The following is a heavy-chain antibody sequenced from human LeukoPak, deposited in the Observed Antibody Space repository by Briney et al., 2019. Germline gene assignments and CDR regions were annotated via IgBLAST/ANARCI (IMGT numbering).Heavy chain of an antibody. V-gene: IGHV3-33*01. D-gene: IGHD3-22*01. CDR3: ARAYYYDSSGYPLLGY. J-gene: IGHJ4*02. CDR1: GFTFSSYV. CDR2: IWYDGSNK. Sequence: PGRSLRLSCAASGFTFSSYVMHWVRQAPGKGLEWVAVIWYDGSNKYYADSVKGRFTISRDNSKNTLYLQMNSLRAEDTAVYYCARAYYYDSSGYPLLGYWGQGTLVTVSS.